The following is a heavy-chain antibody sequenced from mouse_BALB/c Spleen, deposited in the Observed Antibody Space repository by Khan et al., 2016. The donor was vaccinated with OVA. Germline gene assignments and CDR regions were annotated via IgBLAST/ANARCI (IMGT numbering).Heavy chain of an antibody. CDR3: ARRNYFGHTFGH. CDR1: GYTFTDYY. D-gene: IGHD1-2*01. Sequence: QVQLKQSGAELARPGASVKLSCKASGYTFTDYYINWLKQRTGQGLEWIGEIYPRSGNTYYNEKFKGKATLTADKSSSVAYMQLSSLPSDASAVYFCARRNYFGHTFGHWGQGTLVTVSA. CDR2: IYPRSGNT. J-gene: IGHJ3*01. V-gene: IGHV1-77*01.